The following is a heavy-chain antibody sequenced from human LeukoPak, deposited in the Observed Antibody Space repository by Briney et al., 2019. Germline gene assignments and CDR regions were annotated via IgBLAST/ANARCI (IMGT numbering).Heavy chain of an antibody. V-gene: IGHV1-46*01. CDR2: INPSGGST. CDR3: ARSRLDYYDSSGYYDY. D-gene: IGHD3-22*01. CDR1: GYTFTSYY. J-gene: IGHJ4*02. Sequence: ASVKVSCKAFGYTFTSYYMHWVRQAPGQGLEWMGIINPSGGSTSYAQKFQGRVTMTRDTSTSTVYMELSSLRSEDTAVYYCARSRLDYYDSSGYYDYWGQGTLVTVSS.